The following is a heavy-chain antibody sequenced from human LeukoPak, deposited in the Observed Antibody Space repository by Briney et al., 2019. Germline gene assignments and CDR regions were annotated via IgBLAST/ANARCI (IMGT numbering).Heavy chain of an antibody. CDR3: ARPPFSSAMYYAH. CDR2: IKPSNGDT. CDR1: GYNCSGHY. D-gene: IGHD1-26*01. V-gene: IGHV1-2*02. J-gene: IGHJ4*02. Sequence: ASVNLSCKASGYNCSGHYMHWVRHAPGQALEWRGWIKPSNGDTKYAQYFKGRVTMSRDMSMSTAYMELSSLRSDDTAVYYCARPPFSSAMYYAHWGQGTLVTVSS.